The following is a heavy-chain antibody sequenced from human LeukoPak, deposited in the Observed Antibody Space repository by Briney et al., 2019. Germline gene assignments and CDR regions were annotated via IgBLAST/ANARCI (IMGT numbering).Heavy chain of an antibody. CDR2: IYSDGRT. CDR1: RFTFDEYG. Sequence: GGSLRLSCAASRFTFDEYGMSWVRQAPGKGLEWVSEIYSDGRTYYAASVEGRFSISRDTSKNTVYLQMNSLRAEDTAVYYCARELREHGTFDIWGQGTMVTVSS. J-gene: IGHJ3*02. D-gene: IGHD1-26*01. CDR3: ARELREHGTFDI. V-gene: IGHV3-53*01.